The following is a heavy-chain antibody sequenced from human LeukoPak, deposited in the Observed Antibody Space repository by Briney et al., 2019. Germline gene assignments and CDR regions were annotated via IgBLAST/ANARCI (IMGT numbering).Heavy chain of an antibody. J-gene: IGHJ5*02. CDR1: GFTFGSYE. V-gene: IGHV3-48*03. D-gene: IGHD3-22*01. Sequence: GGSLRLSCAASGFTFGSYEMNWVRQAPGKGLEWVSYISSSGSTIYYADSVKGRFTISRDNAKNSLYLQMNSLRAEDTAVYYCARDRTYYYDSNLWGQGTLVTVSS. CDR2: ISSSGSTI. CDR3: ARDRTYYYDSNL.